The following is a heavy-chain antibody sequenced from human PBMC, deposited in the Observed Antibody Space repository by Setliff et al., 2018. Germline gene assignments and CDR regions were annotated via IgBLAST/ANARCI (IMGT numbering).Heavy chain of an antibody. CDR1: GFTFDNHA. D-gene: IGHD2-15*01. V-gene: IGHV3-30*03. Sequence: LRLSCEVSGFTFDNHAMHWVRQAPGKGLEWVAVILDDGVKKYHADSVKGRFTISRDNSKNTLYLQMNSLRPEDTAVYYCARTCSGSGCYAGLESWGQGTPVTVSS. CDR2: ILDDGVKK. CDR3: ARTCSGSGCYAGLES. J-gene: IGHJ4*02.